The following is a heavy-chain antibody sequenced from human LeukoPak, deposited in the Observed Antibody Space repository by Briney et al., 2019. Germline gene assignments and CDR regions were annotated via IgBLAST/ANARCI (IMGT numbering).Heavy chain of an antibody. V-gene: IGHV3-48*01. D-gene: IGHD6-19*01. J-gene: IGHJ4*02. CDR2: ISTSSSII. CDR3: AREADLYSGWFGY. Sequence: GGSLRLSCAASGITFNTYSMTWLRQAPGKGREWLAYISTSSSIIDYADSVKGRFTISRDNAKDSLYLQMKSLRAEDTAVYYCAREADLYSGWFGYWGQGTLVTVSS. CDR1: GITFNTYS.